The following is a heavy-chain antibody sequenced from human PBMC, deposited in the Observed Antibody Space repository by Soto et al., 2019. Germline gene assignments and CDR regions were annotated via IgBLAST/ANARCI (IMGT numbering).Heavy chain of an antibody. CDR2: SSGSGGST. CDR3: ASEGYCSGTSCFNCFDP. Sequence: EVQLLESGGGLVQPGGSLRLSCAASGFTFSSYAMSWVRQAPGKGLEWVSASSGSGGSTYYADSVKGRFTISRDNSQNALYLQRNSLRAEDKAVYYCASEGYCSGTSCFNCFDPWGQGNLVTVSS. CDR1: GFTFSSYA. D-gene: IGHD2-2*01. V-gene: IGHV3-23*01. J-gene: IGHJ5*02.